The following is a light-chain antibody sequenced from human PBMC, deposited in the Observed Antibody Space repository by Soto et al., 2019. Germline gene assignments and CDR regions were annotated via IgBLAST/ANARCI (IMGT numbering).Light chain of an antibody. J-gene: IGKJ1*01. CDR3: QLYGTSRA. V-gene: IGKV3-20*01. Sequence: ETVLTQSPGTLSLSPGERATLSCRASQSLGSDYLAWYQRKPGQAPRLLIYGVSSRATDIPDRLSGSGSGTDFTLTISRLEQEDFAMYYCQLYGTSRAFGQGTKV. CDR1: QSLGSDY. CDR2: GVS.